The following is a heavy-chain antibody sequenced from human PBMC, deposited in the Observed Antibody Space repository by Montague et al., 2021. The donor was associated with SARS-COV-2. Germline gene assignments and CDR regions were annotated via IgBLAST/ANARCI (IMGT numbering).Heavy chain of an antibody. J-gene: IGHJ4*02. CDR3: ARKWGVCCADGGFDF. Sequence: SLRLSCAASGFTFSSFTMHWVRQAPGKGLEWVSVISYDGSKIYYADSVRGRFTISRDKAKNTLYLQMNSLRAEDTAVYYCARKWGVCCADGGFDFWGQGTLVTVSS. D-gene: IGHD3-10*01. CDR1: GFTFSSFT. CDR2: ISYDGSKI. V-gene: IGHV3-30*03.